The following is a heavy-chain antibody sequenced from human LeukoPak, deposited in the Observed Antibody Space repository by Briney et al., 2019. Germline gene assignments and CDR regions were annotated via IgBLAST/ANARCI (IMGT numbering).Heavy chain of an antibody. CDR1: GSTISAYY. CDR2: IFYTGNT. Sequence: KSSETLSLACTVSGSTISAYYWSWIRQPPGKGLEWIGYIFYTGNTNYNPSLKSRVTISLDTSKNQFSLHLSSVTAAYTAVYSCARGPDCSSTTCYNWGFDYWGQGTLVTVSS. D-gene: IGHD2-2*02. CDR3: ARGPDCSSTTCYNWGFDY. J-gene: IGHJ4*02. V-gene: IGHV4-59*12.